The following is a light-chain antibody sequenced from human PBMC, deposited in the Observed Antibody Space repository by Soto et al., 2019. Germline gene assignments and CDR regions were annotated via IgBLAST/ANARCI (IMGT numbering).Light chain of an antibody. J-gene: IGKJ1*01. CDR3: EHGWT. Sequence: DIQMTQSPSTLSASVGDRVTITCRASQRINKWLAWYQQKPGKAPKFLIYDASILKSGVPSRFSGSGSDTEFTLTISSLQPYDFATYFCEHGWTFGQGTKV. CDR2: DAS. V-gene: IGKV1-5*01. CDR1: QRINKW.